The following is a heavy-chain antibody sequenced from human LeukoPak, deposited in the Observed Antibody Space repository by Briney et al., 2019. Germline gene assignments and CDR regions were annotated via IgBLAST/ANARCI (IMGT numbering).Heavy chain of an antibody. CDR3: TRENRPFCPFAY. V-gene: IGHV4-4*02. CDR1: GGAIDMTNY. Sequence: KPSETLSLTCGVSGGAIDMTNYWSWVRQAQGKGLEWIGEIAHDGTRNYNASLRSRVAMSLDRANNQFSLSLTSVTAADTAVYYCTRENRPFCPFAYWGQGVLVTVSS. D-gene: IGHD2/OR15-2a*01. CDR2: IAHDGTR. J-gene: IGHJ4*02.